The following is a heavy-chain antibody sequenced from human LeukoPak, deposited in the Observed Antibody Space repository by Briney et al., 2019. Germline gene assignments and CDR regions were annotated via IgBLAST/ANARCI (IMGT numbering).Heavy chain of an antibody. CDR2: ISSSGSTI. Sequence: GGSLRLSCAASGFTFSSCAMSWVRQAPGKELEWVSYISSSGSTIYYADSVKGRFTISRDNSKNTLYLQMNSLRAEDTAVYYCAREYGSGSYYGYWGQGTLVTVSS. CDR3: AREYGSGSYYGY. J-gene: IGHJ4*02. CDR1: GFTFSSCA. V-gene: IGHV3-48*01. D-gene: IGHD3-10*01.